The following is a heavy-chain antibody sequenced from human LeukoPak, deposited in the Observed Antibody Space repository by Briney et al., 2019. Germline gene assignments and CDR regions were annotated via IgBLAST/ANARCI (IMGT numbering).Heavy chain of an antibody. CDR2: IKQDGSEK. CDR3: ARGDNWAFDY. CDR1: GFTFSYYW. D-gene: IGHD1-20*01. V-gene: IGHV3-7*05. Sequence: GGSLRLSCGASGFTFSYYWMNWVRQAPGKGLEWVANIKQDGSEKNYVDSVKGRFTISRDNAQHSLYLHMNSLRVEDTAIYYCARGDNWAFDYWGQGTLVTVSS. J-gene: IGHJ4*02.